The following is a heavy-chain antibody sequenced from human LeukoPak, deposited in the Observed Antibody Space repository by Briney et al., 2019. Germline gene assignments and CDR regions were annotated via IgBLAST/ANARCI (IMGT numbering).Heavy chain of an antibody. CDR3: ARDPGYRVVSHFDF. D-gene: IGHD3-16*02. Sequence: ASVKVSCKASGYTFTDSYIHWVRQAPGQGLEWMGWVDPNSGGTNSAQKFQGRVTMTRDTSISTAYMELSRLTSDDTAVYYCARDPGYRVVSHFDFWGQGTLVTVSS. CDR1: GYTFTDSY. CDR2: VDPNSGGT. V-gene: IGHV1-2*02. J-gene: IGHJ4*02.